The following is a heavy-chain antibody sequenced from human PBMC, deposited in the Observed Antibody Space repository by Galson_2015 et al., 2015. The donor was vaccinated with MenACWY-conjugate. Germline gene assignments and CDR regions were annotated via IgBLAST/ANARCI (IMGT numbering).Heavy chain of an antibody. CDR3: TTHNPDSRGGLLFHFYMHV. J-gene: IGHJ6*03. CDR2: IKSQTDGGKI. Sequence: SLRLSCAGSAFTFSNAYMSWVRQAPGKGLEWVGRIKSQTDGGKIDYAAPVKGRFTISRDDSKNTLYLQMNSLKNEDTAVYYCTTHNPDSRGGLLFHFYMHVCGKGTTVTVSS. V-gene: IGHV3-15*01. CDR1: AFTFSNAY. D-gene: IGHD2-15*01.